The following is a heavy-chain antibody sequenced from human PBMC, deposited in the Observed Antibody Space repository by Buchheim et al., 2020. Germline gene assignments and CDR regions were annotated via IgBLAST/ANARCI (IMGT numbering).Heavy chain of an antibody. V-gene: IGHV5-51*01. CDR3: ARARGYCSSSSCYDFDY. D-gene: IGHD2-2*01. CDR1: GYSFTNYW. CDR2: IYPVDSST. Sequence: EVQLVQSGAEVKKPGESLTISCKPSGYSFTNYWIAWVRQMPGKGLEWMAMIYPVDSSTKYSPSFQGQVTISADKPINPAYRQWSSLKASDTAMYFCARARGYCSSSSCYDFDYWGQGT. J-gene: IGHJ4*02.